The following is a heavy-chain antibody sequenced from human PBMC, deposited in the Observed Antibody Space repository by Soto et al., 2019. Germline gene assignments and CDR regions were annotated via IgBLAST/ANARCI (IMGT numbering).Heavy chain of an antibody. CDR3: ARRALPQCINGVCYKDGFWDY. CDR2: IYYSGTT. J-gene: IGHJ4*02. CDR1: GGSVSSGGYY. D-gene: IGHD2-8*01. V-gene: IGHV4-31*03. Sequence: SETLSLTCTVSGGSVSSGGYYWSWIRQHPGTGLEWIGYIYYSGTTYLNPSLKSRASISLDTSKNEFSLKLTSVTAADTAVYYCARRALPQCINGVCYKDGFWDYWGQGALVTVS.